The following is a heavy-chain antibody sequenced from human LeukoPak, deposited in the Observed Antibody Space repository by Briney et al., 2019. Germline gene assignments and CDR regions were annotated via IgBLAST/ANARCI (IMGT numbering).Heavy chain of an antibody. Sequence: PSETLSLTCTVSGGSISSYYWSWIRQPPGKGLEWIGYIYYSGSTNYNPSLKSQVTISVDTSKDQFSLKLSSVTAADTAVYYCARGGDPEMWFGYWGQGTLVTVSS. CDR3: ARGGDPEMWFGY. D-gene: IGHD4-17*01. CDR1: GGSISSYY. J-gene: IGHJ4*02. V-gene: IGHV4-59*01. CDR2: IYYSGST.